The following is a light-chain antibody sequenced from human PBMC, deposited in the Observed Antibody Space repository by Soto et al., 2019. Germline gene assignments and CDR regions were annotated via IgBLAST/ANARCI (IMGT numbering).Light chain of an antibody. Sequence: EIVLTQSPGTLSLSPGERATLSCRASQSVSSNFLAWYQEKPGQAPRLLIYGASSRAPGIPDRFSGSGSGTDFTLTISRLEPEDFAVYYCQQYGSSGTFGQGTKVDIK. CDR3: QQYGSSGT. CDR2: GAS. J-gene: IGKJ1*01. V-gene: IGKV3-20*01. CDR1: QSVSSNF.